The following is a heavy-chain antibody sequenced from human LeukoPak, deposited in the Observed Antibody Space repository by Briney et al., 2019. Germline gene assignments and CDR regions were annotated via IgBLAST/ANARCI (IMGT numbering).Heavy chain of an antibody. J-gene: IGHJ4*02. CDR3: AREGNWGWGSKGFDY. CDR1: GFTFSSYG. V-gene: IGHV3-30*02. CDR2: IRHDGCNK. Sequence: GGSLRLSCAASGFTFSSYGMHWVRQAPGKGLEWVAFIRHDGCNKNYADSVKVRFTISRDNSKNTLYLQMDSLRAEDTAVYYCAREGNWGWGSKGFDYWGQGTLVTVSS. D-gene: IGHD7-27*01.